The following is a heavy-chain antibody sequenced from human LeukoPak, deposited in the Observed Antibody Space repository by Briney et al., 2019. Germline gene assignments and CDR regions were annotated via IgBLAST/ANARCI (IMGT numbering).Heavy chain of an antibody. CDR3: ARLPRGYHFDY. V-gene: IGHV4-59*08. CDR2: IYYSGST. J-gene: IGHJ4*02. CDR1: GGSISSYY. D-gene: IGHD5-18*01. Sequence: SETLSLTCTVSGGSISSYYRSWIRQPPGKGLEWIGYIYYSGSTNYNPSLKSRVTISVDASKNQFSLKLSSVTAADTAVYYCARLPRGYHFDYWGQGTLVTVSS.